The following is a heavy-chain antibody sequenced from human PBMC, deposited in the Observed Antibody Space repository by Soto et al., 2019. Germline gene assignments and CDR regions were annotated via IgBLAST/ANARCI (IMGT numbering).Heavy chain of an antibody. CDR2: ISGSGGST. CDR1: GFTFSSYA. Sequence: XGSLRLSCAASGFTFSSYAMSWVRQAPGKGLEWVSAISGSGGSTHYADSVKGRFTISRDYSKSTLYLQMNSLRAEDTAVYYRAKGEAIVIVPAAHFDYWGQGTLVTVSS. D-gene: IGHD2-2*01. V-gene: IGHV3-23*01. CDR3: AKGEAIVIVPAAHFDY. J-gene: IGHJ4*02.